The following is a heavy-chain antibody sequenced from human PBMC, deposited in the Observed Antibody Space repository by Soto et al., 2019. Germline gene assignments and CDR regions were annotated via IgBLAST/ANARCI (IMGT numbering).Heavy chain of an antibody. CDR2: INHSGSA. D-gene: IGHD1-1*01. J-gene: IGHJ6*02. V-gene: IGHV4-34*01. CDR1: GGSFSGFY. CDR3: SRTPYRRQLVRYYYYGLDV. Sequence: SETLSLTCAVNGGSFSGFYWTWIRQSPGRGLEWIGEINHSGSARCSPSLKSRVTISLDTSNNQFSLKLSSVTAADTAVYYCSRTPYRRQLVRYYYYGLDVWGQGTTVTVS.